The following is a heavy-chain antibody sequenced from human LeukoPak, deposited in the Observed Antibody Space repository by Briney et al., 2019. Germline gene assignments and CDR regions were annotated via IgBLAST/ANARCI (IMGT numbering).Heavy chain of an antibody. J-gene: IGHJ4*02. CDR1: GYTFTGYY. D-gene: IGHD5-12*01. Sequence: ASVKVSRKASGYTFTGYYMHWVRQAPGQGLEWMGWINPNSGGTNYAQKFQGRVTMTRDTSISTAYMELSRLRSDDTAVYYCARAGYSGYSYYFDYWGQGTLVTVSS. V-gene: IGHV1-2*02. CDR3: ARAGYSGYSYYFDY. CDR2: INPNSGGT.